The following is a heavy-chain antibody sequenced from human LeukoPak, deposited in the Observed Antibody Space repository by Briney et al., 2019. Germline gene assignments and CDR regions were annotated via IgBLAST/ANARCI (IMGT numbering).Heavy chain of an antibody. CDR3: ARDWDELRHFDWFNWFDP. D-gene: IGHD3-9*01. V-gene: IGHV1-2*02. Sequence: ASVKVSCKASGYTFTGYYIHWVRQAPGQGLEWMGWINPDNGVTNYAQKFQGRVTITRDTSISTAYMELSRLRSDDTAVYHCARDWDELRHFDWFNWFDPWGQGILVTVSS. CDR2: INPDNGVT. CDR1: GYTFTGYY. J-gene: IGHJ5*02.